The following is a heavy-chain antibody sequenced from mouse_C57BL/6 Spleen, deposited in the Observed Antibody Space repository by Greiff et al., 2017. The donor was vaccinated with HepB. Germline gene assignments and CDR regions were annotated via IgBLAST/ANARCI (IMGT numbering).Heavy chain of an antibody. J-gene: IGHJ1*03. V-gene: IGHV1-22*01. CDR2: INPNNGGT. D-gene: IGHD1-1*01. CDR3: AREDGSSYEDWYFDV. Sequence: VQLQQSGPELVKPGASVKMSCKASGYTFTDYNMHWVKQSHGKSLEWIGYINPNNGGTSYNQKFKGTATLTVNKSSSTAYMELRSRTSEDSAVYYCAREDGSSYEDWYFDVWGTGTTVTVSS. CDR1: GYTFTDYN.